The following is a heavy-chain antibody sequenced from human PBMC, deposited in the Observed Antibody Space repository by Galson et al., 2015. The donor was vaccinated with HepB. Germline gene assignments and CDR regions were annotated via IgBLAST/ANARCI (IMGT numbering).Heavy chain of an antibody. J-gene: IGHJ4*02. CDR3: ATGPHIVEVTGSSWTRYDD. CDR1: GGTFSNQA. Sequence: SVKVSCKASGGTFSNQAFSWVRQAPGQGLEWMGGIIPIFNTPKYAQKFKGRVTIAADDSTNTVYMDVNSLRSEDTAFYYCATGPHIVEVTGSSWTRYDDWGQGTLVTVSS. CDR2: IIPIFNTP. V-gene: IGHV1-69*13. D-gene: IGHD2-21*02.